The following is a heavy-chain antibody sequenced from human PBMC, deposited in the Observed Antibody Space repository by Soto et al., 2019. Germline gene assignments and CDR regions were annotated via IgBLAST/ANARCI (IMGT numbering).Heavy chain of an antibody. Sequence: DVQLVESGGGLVQPGRSLRLSCAASGFTFDDYAMHWVRQAPGKGLEWVSGISWDSGSIGYADSVKGRFTISRDNAKNSLYLQMNSLRAEDTALYYCAKSPSYYGDFDYWDQGTMVTVSS. CDR2: ISWDSGSI. CDR1: GFTFDDYA. CDR3: AKSPSYYGDFDY. D-gene: IGHD4-17*01. V-gene: IGHV3-9*01. J-gene: IGHJ4*02.